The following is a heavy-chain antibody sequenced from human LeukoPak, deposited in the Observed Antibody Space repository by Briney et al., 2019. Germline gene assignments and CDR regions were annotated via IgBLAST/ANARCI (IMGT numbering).Heavy chain of an antibody. Sequence: ASVKVSCKASGYTFTGYYMHWVRQAPGQGLEWMGWINPNSGGTNYAQKFQGRVTMTRDTSISTAYMELRSLRSDDTAVYYCARDDEYSSGWYAFDIWGQGTMVTVSS. V-gene: IGHV1-2*02. CDR1: GYTFTGYY. D-gene: IGHD6-19*01. CDR3: ARDDEYSSGWYAFDI. J-gene: IGHJ3*02. CDR2: INPNSGGT.